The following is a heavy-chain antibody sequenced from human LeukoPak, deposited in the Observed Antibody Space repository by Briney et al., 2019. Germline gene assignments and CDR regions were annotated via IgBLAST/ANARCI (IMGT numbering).Heavy chain of an antibody. J-gene: IGHJ4*02. V-gene: IGHV4-39*01. Sequence: SETLSLTCGVSGGSISSSSYYWGWIRQPPGKGLEWIGTIFYSGCTYHNPSLKSRVTISVDTSKNQFSLRLSSVTAADTAVYYCASARAAAGQYYFDYWGQGTLVTVSS. D-gene: IGHD6-13*01. CDR3: ASARAAAGQYYFDY. CDR2: IFYSGCT. CDR1: GGSISSSSYY.